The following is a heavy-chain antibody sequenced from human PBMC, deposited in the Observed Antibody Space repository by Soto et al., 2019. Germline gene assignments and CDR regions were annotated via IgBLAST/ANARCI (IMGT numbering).Heavy chain of an antibody. V-gene: IGHV3-33*01. CDR2: IWYDGSNK. J-gene: IGHJ4*02. CDR3: GPDTLDY. CDR1: GYMFSSHG. Sequence: QVKLVESGGGVVQPGRSLRLSCAASGYMFSSHGMHWIRQAPGKGLEWVAVIWYDGSNKYYADSVKGRFTISRDNSKNTLYLQMNSLRVEDTAVYFCGPDTLDYWGQGTLVTVSS.